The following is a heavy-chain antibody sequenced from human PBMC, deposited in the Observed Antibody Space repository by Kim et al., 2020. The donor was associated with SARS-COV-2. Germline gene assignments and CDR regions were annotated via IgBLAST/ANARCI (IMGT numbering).Heavy chain of an antibody. Sequence: SETLSLTCAVSGGSISSSNWWSWVRQPPGKGLEWIGEIYHSGSTNYNPSLKSRVTISVDKSKNQFSLKLSSVTAADTAVYYCARRRSIGGLYYGSGSLALWYWGQGTLVTVSS. CDR2: IYHSGST. D-gene: IGHD3-10*01. J-gene: IGHJ4*02. CDR3: ARRRSIGGLYYGSGSLALWY. V-gene: IGHV4-4*02. CDR1: GGSISSSNW.